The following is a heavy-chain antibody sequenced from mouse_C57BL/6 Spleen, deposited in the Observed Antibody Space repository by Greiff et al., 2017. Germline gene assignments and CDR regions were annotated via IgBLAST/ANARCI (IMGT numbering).Heavy chain of an antibody. Sequence: VQLQQSGAERGRPGSSVKMSCKTSGYTFPSYGKTGVNQRPGRGLEGIGYIYIGNGYTEYNEKFKGKATLTSDTSSSTAYMQLSSLTSEDSAIYFCARGGYYPYYYAMDYWGQGTSVTVSS. CDR3: ARGGYYPYYYAMDY. CDR1: GYTFPSYG. CDR2: IYIGNGYT. J-gene: IGHJ4*01. V-gene: IGHV1-58*01. D-gene: IGHD2-3*01.